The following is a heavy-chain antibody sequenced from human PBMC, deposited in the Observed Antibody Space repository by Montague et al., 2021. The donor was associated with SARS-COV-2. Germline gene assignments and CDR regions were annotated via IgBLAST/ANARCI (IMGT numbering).Heavy chain of an antibody. CDR2: IYSGGSST. J-gene: IGHJ1*01. CDR1: GFTFSSYA. Sequence: SLRLSCAASGFTFSSYAMSWVRQAPGKGLEWVSVIYSGGSSTYYADSVKGRFTISSDNSKNTLYLQMNSLRAEDTAVYYCAKQYSSRWYPQYFQHWGQGTLVTVSS. CDR3: AKQYSSRWYPQYFQH. V-gene: IGHV3-23*03. D-gene: IGHD6-13*01.